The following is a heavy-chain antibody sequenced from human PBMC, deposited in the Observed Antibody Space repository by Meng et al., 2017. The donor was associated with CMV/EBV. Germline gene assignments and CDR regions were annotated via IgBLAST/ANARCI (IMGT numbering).Heavy chain of an antibody. CDR3: ATGLWFEE. CDR2: IYYNGNT. D-gene: IGHD3-10*01. Sequence: SETLSLTCTVSGGSISSNNYYWGWIRQPPGKGLEWIATIYYNGNTYYSPSLKSRVTISLDTSKNQLSLKRNSVTAAETAVYYCATGLWFEEWGQGTLVTVSS. V-gene: IGHV4-39*07. J-gene: IGHJ4*02. CDR1: GGSISSNNYY.